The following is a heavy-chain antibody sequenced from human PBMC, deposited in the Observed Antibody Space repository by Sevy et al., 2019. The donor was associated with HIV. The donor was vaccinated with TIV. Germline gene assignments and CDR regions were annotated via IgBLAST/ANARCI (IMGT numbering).Heavy chain of an antibody. V-gene: IGHV3-23*01. CDR3: AGSSSYYYGMDV. J-gene: IGHJ6*02. Sequence: GGSLRLSCAASGFTFSSYVMSWVRQAPIKGLEWVSAISGRGASTYYADSVKGRFTISRDNSKNTLYLQMNSLRAEDTAVHYCAGSSSYYYGMDVWGQGTTVTVSS. CDR1: GFTFSSYV. D-gene: IGHD6-6*01. CDR2: ISGRGAST.